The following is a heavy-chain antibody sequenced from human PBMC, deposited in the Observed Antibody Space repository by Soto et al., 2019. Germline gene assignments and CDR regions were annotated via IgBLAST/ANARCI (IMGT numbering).Heavy chain of an antibody. D-gene: IGHD2-2*02. Sequence: SVTWTVAEGKSISRGCYCSWNRQHPGKGLEWIGYIYYSGSTYYNPSLKSRVTISVDTSKNQFSLKLSSVTAADTAVYYCAGYCSSTSCYTGTDYWGQGTLVTVSS. V-gene: IGHV4-31*02. CDR2: IYYSGST. J-gene: IGHJ4*02. CDR3: AGYCSSTSCYTGTDY. CDR1: EGKSISRGCY.